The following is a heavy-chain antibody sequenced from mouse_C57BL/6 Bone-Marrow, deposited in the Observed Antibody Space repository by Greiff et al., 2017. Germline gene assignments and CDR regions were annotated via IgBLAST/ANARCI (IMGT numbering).Heavy chain of an antibody. J-gene: IGHJ2*01. CDR2: IHPNSGST. CDR1: GYTFTSYW. V-gene: IGHV1-64*01. D-gene: IGHD2-12*01. CDR3: ARGGSKDDVDY. Sequence: VQLQQPGAELVKPGASVKLSCKASGYTFTSYWMHWVKQRPGQGLEWIGMIHPNSGSTNYNEKFKSKATLTVDKASSTAYMQLSSLTSEDSAVYYCARGGSKDDVDYWGQGTTLTVSS.